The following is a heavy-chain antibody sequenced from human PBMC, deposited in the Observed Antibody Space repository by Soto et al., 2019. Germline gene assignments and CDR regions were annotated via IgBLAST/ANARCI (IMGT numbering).Heavy chain of an antibody. D-gene: IGHD3-22*01. V-gene: IGHV3-33*01. CDR1: GFSFSAYG. Sequence: QVQLVESGGGVVQPGRSLRLSCVASGFSFSAYGMHWVRQAPGKGPEWVAVIWFDESQKHYVDSVKGRFTVSRDNSKDTLYLEMNSLRAEDTAVYYCARFYDNSAWPAFWGQGTLVTVSS. J-gene: IGHJ4*02. CDR2: IWFDESQK. CDR3: ARFYDNSAWPAF.